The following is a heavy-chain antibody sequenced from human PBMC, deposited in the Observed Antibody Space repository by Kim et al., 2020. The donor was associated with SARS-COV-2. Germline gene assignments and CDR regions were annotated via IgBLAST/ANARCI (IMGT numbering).Heavy chain of an antibody. D-gene: IGHD3-3*01. CDR3: ARGPSQREGTYYDFWSGYYLFAYYYYGMDV. J-gene: IGHJ6*02. Sequence: ASVKVSCKASGYTFTSYDINWVRQATGQGLEWMGWMNPNSGNTGYAQKFQGRVTMTRNTSISTAYMELSSLRSEDTAVYYCARGPSQREGTYYDFWSGYYLFAYYYYGMDVWGQGTTVTVSS. CDR2: MNPNSGNT. V-gene: IGHV1-8*01. CDR1: GYTFTSYD.